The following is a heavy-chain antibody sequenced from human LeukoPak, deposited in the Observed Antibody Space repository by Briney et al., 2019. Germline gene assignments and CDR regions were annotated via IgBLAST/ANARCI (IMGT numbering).Heavy chain of an antibody. J-gene: IGHJ6*02. CDR1: GFTFGSYG. V-gene: IGHV3-30*18. CDR3: ANTGPSAAINYYNYYGMDV. CDR2: ISYDGSNK. D-gene: IGHD2-2*01. Sequence: GGPLRLSCAASGFTFGSYGMHWVRQAPGKGLEWVAVISYDGSNKYYADSVKGRFTISRDNSKNTLYLQMNSLRAEDTAVYYCANTGPSAAINYYNYYGMDVWGQGTTVTVSS.